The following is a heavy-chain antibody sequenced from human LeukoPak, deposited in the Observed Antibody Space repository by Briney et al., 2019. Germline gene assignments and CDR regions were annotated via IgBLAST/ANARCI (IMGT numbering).Heavy chain of an antibody. V-gene: IGHV4-59*08. CDR2: IYYSGST. CDR1: GASISSYF. CDR3: ARYDYGSGYPGSWLDP. Sequence: SEPLSLTCTVSGASISSYFWTWIRQSPGKGLEWIGYIYYSGSTNYNPSLKSRVTISVDTSKNQFSLKLNSVTAADTAVYYCARYDYGSGYPGSWLDPWGQGTLVTVSS. J-gene: IGHJ5*02. D-gene: IGHD3-10*01.